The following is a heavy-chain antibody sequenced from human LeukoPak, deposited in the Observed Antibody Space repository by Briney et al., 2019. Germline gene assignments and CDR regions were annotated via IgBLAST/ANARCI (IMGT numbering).Heavy chain of an antibody. CDR1: GYTFTSYY. V-gene: IGHV1-46*01. J-gene: IGHJ6*03. D-gene: IGHD6-13*01. CDR2: INPSGGST. CDR3: ARDSSSSWSERYYYNYMDV. Sequence: ASVKVSCKASGYTFTSYYMHWVRQAPGQGLEWMGIINPSGGSTSYAQKFQGRVTMTRDTSTSTVYMELSSPRSEDTAVHYCARDSSSSWSERYYYNYMDVWGKGTTVTISS.